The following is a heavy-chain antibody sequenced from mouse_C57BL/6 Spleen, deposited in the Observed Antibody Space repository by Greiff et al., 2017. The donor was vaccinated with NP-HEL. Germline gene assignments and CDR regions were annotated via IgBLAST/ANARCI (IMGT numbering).Heavy chain of an antibody. J-gene: IGHJ3*01. V-gene: IGHV3-6*01. D-gene: IGHD4-1*01. CDR1: FYSVPRGSY. CDR3: ARGPGTKGFAY. CDR2: ISYDGSN. Sequence: EVQVVESGPGLVKPSQSLSLPCSFTFYSVPRGSYWNWIRQFPGNKLEWMGYISYDGSNNYNPSLKNRISITRDTSKNQFFLKLNSVTTEDTATYYCARGPGTKGFAYWGQGTLVTVAA.